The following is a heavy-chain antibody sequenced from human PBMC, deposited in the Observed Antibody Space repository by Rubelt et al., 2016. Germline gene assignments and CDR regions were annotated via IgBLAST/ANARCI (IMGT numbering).Heavy chain of an antibody. CDR2: IYYSGST. CDR3: ARGSGSYYIDY. CDR1: GGSISSSSYY. J-gene: IGHJ4*02. V-gene: IGHV4-61*05. Sequence: QLQLQESGPGLVKPSETLSLTCTVSGGSISSSSYYWGWIRQPPGKGLEWIGYIYYSGSTNYNPSLKSRVTISGDTSKNQFSLKLSSVTAADTAVYYCARGSGSYYIDYWGQGTLVTVSS. D-gene: IGHD3-10*01.